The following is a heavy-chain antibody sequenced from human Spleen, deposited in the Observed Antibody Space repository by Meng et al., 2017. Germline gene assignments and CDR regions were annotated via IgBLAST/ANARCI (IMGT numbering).Heavy chain of an antibody. CDR2: INPNSGGT. CDR3: ARGGAYSSGWNHGRIDNWFDP. Sequence: ASVKVSCKASGYTFTGYYMHWVRQAPGQGLEWMGRINPNSGGTNYAQKFQGRVTMTRDTSISTAYMELSRLRSDDTAVYYCARGGAYSSGWNHGRIDNWFDPWGQGTLVTVSS. CDR1: GYTFTGYY. D-gene: IGHD6-19*01. V-gene: IGHV1-2*06. J-gene: IGHJ5*02.